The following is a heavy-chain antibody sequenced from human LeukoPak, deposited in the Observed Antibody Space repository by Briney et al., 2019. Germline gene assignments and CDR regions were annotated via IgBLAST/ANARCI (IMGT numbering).Heavy chain of an antibody. D-gene: IGHD2-15*01. Sequence: GGSLRLSCAASGFTFSSYSMNWVRQAPGTGLEWVSSVTSSGSYIYYADSVKGRFTISRDNAKNSLLLQMNSLRAEDTAVYYCARDPICSGGSCYLSSFYFDYWGQGTLVTVSS. CDR3: ARDPICSGGSCYLSSFYFDY. CDR2: VTSSGSYI. V-gene: IGHV3-21*01. CDR1: GFTFSSYS. J-gene: IGHJ4*02.